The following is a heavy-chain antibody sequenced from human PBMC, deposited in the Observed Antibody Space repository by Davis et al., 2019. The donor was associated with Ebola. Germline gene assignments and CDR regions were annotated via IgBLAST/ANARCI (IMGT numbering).Heavy chain of an antibody. Sequence: PGGSLRLSCAASGFTFSGSAMHWVRQASGKGLEWVGHIRSKANSYATAYAASVKGRFTISRDDSKNTAYLQMNSLKTEDTAVYYCTRHSSTIGRDYYGMDVWGQGTTVTVSS. CDR2: IRSKANSYAT. D-gene: IGHD2-2*01. V-gene: IGHV3-73*01. CDR1: GFTFSGSA. CDR3: TRHSSTIGRDYYGMDV. J-gene: IGHJ6*02.